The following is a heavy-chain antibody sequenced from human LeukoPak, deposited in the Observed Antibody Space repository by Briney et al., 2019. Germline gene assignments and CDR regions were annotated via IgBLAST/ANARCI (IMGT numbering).Heavy chain of an antibody. CDR3: ARVGYSSGWYTLGNDY. CDR2: INPNSGGT. CDR1: GYTFTGYY. D-gene: IGHD6-19*01. J-gene: IGHJ4*02. Sequence: ASVKVSCKASGYTFTGYYMHWVRQAPGQGGEWMGWINPNSGGTNYAQKFQGRVTITRDKSISTAYMELSRLRSDDTAVYYCARVGYSSGWYTLGNDYWGQGTLVTVSS. V-gene: IGHV1-2*02.